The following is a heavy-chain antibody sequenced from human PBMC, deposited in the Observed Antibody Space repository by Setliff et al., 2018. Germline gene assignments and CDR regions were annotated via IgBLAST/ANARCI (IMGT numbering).Heavy chain of an antibody. Sequence: SETLSLTCLVSGVSTSNVNYYWAWIRQPPGKGLEWIASIYYNGNTYYNPSLKSRVTMSVVTSKDQFSLNLRPVTSTDTSVYYCARIGYFDFWRGYGVGAFAVWGHGTTVTVSS. D-gene: IGHD3-3*01. CDR2: IYYNGNT. CDR3: ARIGYFDFWRGYGVGAFAV. V-gene: IGHV4-39*01. CDR1: GVSTSNVNYY. J-gene: IGHJ3*01.